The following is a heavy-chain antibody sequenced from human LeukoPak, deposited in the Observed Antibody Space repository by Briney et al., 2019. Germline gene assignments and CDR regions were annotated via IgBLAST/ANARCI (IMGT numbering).Heavy chain of an antibody. J-gene: IGHJ4*02. V-gene: IGHV3-74*03. Sequence: PGGSLRLSCAAPGFTFSTYWMHWVRQAPGKGLVWVSRISPDGSSTTYADSVKGRFSVSRDNAKNTLYLQMNSLRVDDTAVYYCATGRPRDGYNIDYWGQGTLVTVSS. CDR1: GFTFSTYW. CDR2: ISPDGSST. CDR3: ATGRPRDGYNIDY. D-gene: IGHD5-24*01.